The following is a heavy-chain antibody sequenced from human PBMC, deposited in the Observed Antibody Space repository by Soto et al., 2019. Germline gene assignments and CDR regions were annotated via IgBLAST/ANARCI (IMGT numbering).Heavy chain of an antibody. CDR3: AKGGGDQRYCDY. CDR1: GFTFSNYG. Sequence: QVQLVDSGGGVVQPGRSLRLSCTASGFTFSNYGMHWVRQAPGKGLEWVAIISHDETNKYYAASVKDRFTISRDNSKNTLYLQMNSLGAEDTVVYYCAKGGGDQRYCDYWGQGTLVIVSS. J-gene: IGHJ4*02. V-gene: IGHV3-30*18. D-gene: IGHD3-16*01. CDR2: ISHDETNK.